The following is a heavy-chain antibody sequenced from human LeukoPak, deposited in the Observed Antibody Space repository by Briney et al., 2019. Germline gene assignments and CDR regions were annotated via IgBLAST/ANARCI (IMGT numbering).Heavy chain of an antibody. D-gene: IGHD2-8*01. V-gene: IGHV3-7*01. CDR2: IKQDGSEK. CDR3: ARGPTKGNAFDI. CDR1: RFTVSSYW. J-gene: IGHJ3*02. Sequence: AGGSLRLSCAASRFTVSSYWMSWVRQAPGKGLEWVASIKQDGSEKYYVDSVKGRFTISRDNGRNSVYLQMNSLRAEDTAVYFCARGPTKGNAFDIWGQGTMVTVSS.